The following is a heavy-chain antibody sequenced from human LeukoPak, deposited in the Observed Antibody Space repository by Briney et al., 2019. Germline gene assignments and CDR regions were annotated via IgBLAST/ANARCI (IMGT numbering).Heavy chain of an antibody. V-gene: IGHV1-18*01. D-gene: IGHD2-2*02. CDR1: GYTFANFG. J-gene: IGHJ4*02. Sequence: GASVKVSCKASGYTFANFGITWVRQTPGQGLEWMGWISVYNGNTNYAQNLQGRVTLTTDTSTSTAYMELRSLRSDVTALYYCARTCSSSSCYMFHWGQGTLVTVSS. CDR2: ISVYNGNT. CDR3: ARTCSSSSCYMFH.